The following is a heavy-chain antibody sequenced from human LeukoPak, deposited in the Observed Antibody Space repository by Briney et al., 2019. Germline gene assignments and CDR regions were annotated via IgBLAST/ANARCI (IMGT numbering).Heavy chain of an antibody. CDR3: ARVVVVSVFDY. V-gene: IGHV4-59*08. J-gene: IGHJ4*02. D-gene: IGHD2-15*01. CDR2: IYYSGST. Sequence: SETLSLTCTVSGGSISSYYWSWIRQPPGKGLEWIGYIYYSGSTNYNPSLKSRVTISVDTSKNQFSLKLSSVTAADTAVYYCARVVVVSVFDYWGQGTLVTVSS. CDR1: GGSISSYY.